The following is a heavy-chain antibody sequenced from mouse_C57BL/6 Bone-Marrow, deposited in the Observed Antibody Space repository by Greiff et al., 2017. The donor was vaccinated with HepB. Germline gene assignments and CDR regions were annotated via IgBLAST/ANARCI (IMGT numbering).Heavy chain of an antibody. Sequence: EVKLEESVGGLVQPGGSLKLSCAASGFTFSDYYMYWVRQTPEKRLEWVAYISNGGGSTYYPDTVKGRFTISRDNAKNTLYLQMSRLKSEDTAMYYCARQEDYWGQGTTLTVSS. V-gene: IGHV5-12*01. CDR2: ISNGGGST. CDR1: GFTFSDYY. CDR3: ARQEDY. J-gene: IGHJ2*01.